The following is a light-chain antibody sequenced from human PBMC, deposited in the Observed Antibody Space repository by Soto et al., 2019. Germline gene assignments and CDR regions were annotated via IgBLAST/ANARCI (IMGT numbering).Light chain of an antibody. J-gene: IGLJ3*02. CDR3: QAYDYSLTAFV. CDR2: GNR. V-gene: IGLV1-40*01. Sequence: VLTQPPSVSGAPGQRVTISCTGNNSNLGAGYDVHWYQQLPGAAPKLVVFGNRNRPSGVPERFSGSKSGTSASLAITGLQAEDEADYYCQAYDYSLTAFVFGGGTKVTVL. CDR1: NSNLGAGYD.